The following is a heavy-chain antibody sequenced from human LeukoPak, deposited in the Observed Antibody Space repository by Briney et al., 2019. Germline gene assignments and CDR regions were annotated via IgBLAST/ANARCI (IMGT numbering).Heavy chain of an antibody. Sequence: SETLSLTCTVSGGSISSSSYYWGWIRQPPGKGLEWIGSIYYSRSTYYNPSLKSRVTISVDTSKNQFSLKLSSVTAADTAVYYCARDPEWFGESPLGYWGQGTLVTVSS. CDR1: GGSISSSSYY. CDR2: IYYSRST. CDR3: ARDPEWFGESPLGY. V-gene: IGHV4-39*07. D-gene: IGHD3-10*01. J-gene: IGHJ4*02.